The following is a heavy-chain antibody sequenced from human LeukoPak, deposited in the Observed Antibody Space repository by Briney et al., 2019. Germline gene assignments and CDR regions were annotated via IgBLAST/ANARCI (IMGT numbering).Heavy chain of an antibody. D-gene: IGHD3-22*01. CDR1: GGSFGGYY. CDR2: INHSGST. CDR3: ARLRDYYDSSGYYGY. Sequence: SSETLSLTCAVYGGSFGGYYWSWIRQPPGKGLEWIGEINHSGSTNYNPSLKSRVTISVDTSKNQFSLKLSSVTAADTAVYYCARLRDYYDSSGYYGYWGQGTLVTVSS. V-gene: IGHV4-34*01. J-gene: IGHJ4*02.